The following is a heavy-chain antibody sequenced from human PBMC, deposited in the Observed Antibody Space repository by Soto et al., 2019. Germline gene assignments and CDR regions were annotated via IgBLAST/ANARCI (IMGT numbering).Heavy chain of an antibody. CDR3: ARGRPYGMDV. J-gene: IGHJ6*02. CDR2: IDSDGSST. CDR1: GFTFGSHW. V-gene: IGHV3-74*01. Sequence: PGGSLRLSCAASGFTFGSHWMNWVRQAPGKGLVWVSRIDSDGSSTTYADSVKGRFTTSRDNAKNTLYLQMSSLRVEDTAVYYCARGRPYGMDVWGQGTTVTVSS.